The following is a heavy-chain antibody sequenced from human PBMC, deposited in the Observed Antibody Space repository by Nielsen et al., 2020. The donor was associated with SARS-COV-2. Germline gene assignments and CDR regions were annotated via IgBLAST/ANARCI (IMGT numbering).Heavy chain of an antibody. CDR3: ARHPTLRYFDWLSTGTYGMDV. CDR2: IYYSGST. J-gene: IGHJ6*02. Sequence: SETLSLTCTVSGGSISSSSYYWGWIRQPPGKGLEWIGSIYYSGSTYYNPSLKIRVTISVDTSKNQFSLKLSSVTAADTAVYYCARHPTLRYFDWLSTGTYGMDVWGQGTTVTVSS. CDR1: GGSISSSSYY. D-gene: IGHD3-9*01. V-gene: IGHV4-39*01.